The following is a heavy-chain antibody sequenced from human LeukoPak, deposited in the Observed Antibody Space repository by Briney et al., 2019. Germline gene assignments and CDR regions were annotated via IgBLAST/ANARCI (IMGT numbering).Heavy chain of an antibody. D-gene: IGHD4-17*01. J-gene: IGHJ6*02. Sequence: PGGSLRLSCAASGFTFSSYAMSWVRQAPGKGLEWVSDISGSGGSTYYADSVKGRFTISRDNSKNTPYLQLNSLRAEDTAAYYCAKDNGASGFYYYGMDVWGQGTTVTVSS. CDR2: ISGSGGST. CDR1: GFTFSSYA. CDR3: AKDNGASGFYYYGMDV. V-gene: IGHV3-23*01.